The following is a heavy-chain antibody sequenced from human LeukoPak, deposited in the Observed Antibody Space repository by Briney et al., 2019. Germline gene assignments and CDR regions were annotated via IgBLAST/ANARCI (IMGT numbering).Heavy chain of an antibody. Sequence: SETLSLTCTVSGGSISSSSYYWGWIRQPPGKGLEWIGSIYYSGSTYYNPSLKSRVTISVDTSKNQFSLKLSSATAADTAVYYCARYYDFWSGYPEKYYYGMDVWGQGTTVTVSS. V-gene: IGHV4-39*01. J-gene: IGHJ6*02. CDR2: IYYSGST. D-gene: IGHD3-3*01. CDR1: GGSISSSSYY. CDR3: ARYYDFWSGYPEKYYYGMDV.